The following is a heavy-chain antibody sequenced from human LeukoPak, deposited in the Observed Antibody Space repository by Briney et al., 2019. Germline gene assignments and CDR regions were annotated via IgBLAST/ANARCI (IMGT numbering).Heavy chain of an antibody. V-gene: IGHV3-74*01. D-gene: IGHD2-2*01. J-gene: IGHJ4*02. Sequence: GGSLRLSCATSGFTFSAYWMHWVRQVPGKGLMWVARIKYDGSSTRHADSMKGRFTISRGNAKNTLYLQMNSLRDEDTAVYYCVREGLECSGSSCQRAAFDYWGQGTLVTVSS. CDR2: IKYDGSST. CDR1: GFTFSAYW. CDR3: VREGLECSGSSCQRAAFDY.